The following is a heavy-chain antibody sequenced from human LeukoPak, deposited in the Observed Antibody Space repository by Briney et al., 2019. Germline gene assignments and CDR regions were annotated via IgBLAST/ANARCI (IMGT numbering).Heavy chain of an antibody. Sequence: SETLSLTCTVSGGSISNGGYYWSWIRQHPGKGLEWIGYIYDGGTIYYSPALQSRVTISVDTSDNKFSLKRRSLTAADTAVYYCARGGDRRGFDYWGQGTLVTVSS. J-gene: IGHJ4*02. D-gene: IGHD1-14*01. CDR2: IYDGGTI. V-gene: IGHV4-31*03. CDR3: ARGGDRRGFDY. CDR1: GGSISNGGYY.